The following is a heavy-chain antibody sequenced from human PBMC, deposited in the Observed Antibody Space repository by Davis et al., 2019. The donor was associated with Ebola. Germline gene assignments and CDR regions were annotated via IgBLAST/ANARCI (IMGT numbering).Heavy chain of an antibody. CDR3: ARERVGATLFDY. CDR1: GLTFSSYG. Sequence: PAGSLSLSCAASGLTFSSYGMHCVRQAPGKGLEWVAVISYDGSNKYYADSVKGRFTISRDNSKNTLYLQMNSLRAEDTAVYYCARERVGATLFDYWGQGTLVTVSS. J-gene: IGHJ4*02. V-gene: IGHV3-30*03. CDR2: ISYDGSNK. D-gene: IGHD1-26*01.